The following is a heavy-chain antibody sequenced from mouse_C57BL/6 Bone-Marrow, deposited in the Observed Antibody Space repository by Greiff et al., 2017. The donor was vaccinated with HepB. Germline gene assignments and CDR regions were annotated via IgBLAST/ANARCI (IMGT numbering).Heavy chain of an antibody. CDR3: ARDGYDGYYVSAWFAY. CDR1: GFTFSSYA. D-gene: IGHD2-3*01. V-gene: IGHV5-4*01. Sequence: EVQVVESGGGLVKPGGSLKLSCAASGFTFSSYAMSWVRQTPEKRLEWVATISDGGSYTYYPDNVKGRFTISRDNAKNNLYLQMSHLKSEDTAMYYCARDGYDGYYVSAWFAYWGQGTLVTVSA. CDR2: ISDGGSYT. J-gene: IGHJ3*01.